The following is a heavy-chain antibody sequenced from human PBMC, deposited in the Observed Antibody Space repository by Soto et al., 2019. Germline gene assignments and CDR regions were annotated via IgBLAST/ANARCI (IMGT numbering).Heavy chain of an antibody. J-gene: IGHJ4*02. CDR3: ARDDSSGCVDY. Sequence: GGSLRLSCAASGFTFSSYGMHWVRQAPGKGLEWVAAIWYDGRNKYYADSVKGRFTISRDNSKNTLYLQMNSLRAEGTAGIDGARDDSSGCVDYWGRGTRVTVSS. D-gene: IGHD6-19*01. CDR2: IWYDGRNK. V-gene: IGHV3-33*01. CDR1: GFTFSSYG.